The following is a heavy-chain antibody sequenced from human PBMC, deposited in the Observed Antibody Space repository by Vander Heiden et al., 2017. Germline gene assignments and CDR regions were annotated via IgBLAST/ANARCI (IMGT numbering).Heavy chain of an antibody. CDR2: IIPILGTA. Sequence: QVQLVQSGAEVKKPGSSVKVSCKASGGTFSSYAISWVRQAPGQGLEWMGGIIPILGTANYAQKFQGRVTITADESTSTAYMELSSLRSEDTAVYYCARAGEYYDSSGFYSGVFDIWGQGTMVTVSS. J-gene: IGHJ3*02. CDR3: ARAGEYYDSSGFYSGVFDI. V-gene: IGHV1-69*01. CDR1: GGTFSSYA. D-gene: IGHD3-22*01.